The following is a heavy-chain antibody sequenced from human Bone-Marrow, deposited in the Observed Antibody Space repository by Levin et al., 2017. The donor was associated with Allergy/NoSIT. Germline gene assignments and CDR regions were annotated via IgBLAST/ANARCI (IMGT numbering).Heavy chain of an antibody. D-gene: IGHD3-10*01. CDR2: FNPHNGDT. CDR1: GYTFTGYY. V-gene: IGHV1-2*02. J-gene: IGHJ3*02. Sequence: ASVKVSCKASGYTFTGYYMHWVRQAPGQGLEWMAWFNPHNGDTHYAQKFQGRVTLTRDTSISTAYMDLSRLISDDSAVYFCARETKLTDAFDIWGQGTMVIVSS. CDR3: ARETKLTDAFDI.